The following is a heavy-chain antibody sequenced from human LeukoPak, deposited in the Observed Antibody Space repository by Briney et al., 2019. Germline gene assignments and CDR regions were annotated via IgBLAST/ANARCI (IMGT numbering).Heavy chain of an antibody. CDR1: GGSISSSSDY. Sequence: SETLSLTCAVSGGSISSSSDYWGWIRQPPGKGLEWIGSIYYSGSTNYNPSLKSRVTISVDTSKNRFSLKLSSVTAADTAVYYCACPSGNHLYSFDYWGQGTLVTVSS. CDR2: IYYSGST. CDR3: ACPSGNHLYSFDY. V-gene: IGHV4-39*07. J-gene: IGHJ4*02. D-gene: IGHD1-14*01.